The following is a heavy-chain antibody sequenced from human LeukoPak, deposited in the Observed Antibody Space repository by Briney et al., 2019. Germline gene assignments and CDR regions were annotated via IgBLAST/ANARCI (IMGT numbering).Heavy chain of an antibody. Sequence: GGSLRLSCAASGFTFSSYSMNWVRQAPGRGLEWVSYISSSSSTIYYADSVKGRFTISRDNAKNSLYLQMNSLRAEDTAVYYCARENPYYDFWSGYYLDYWGQGTLVTVSS. CDR1: GFTFSSYS. V-gene: IGHV3-48*04. D-gene: IGHD3-3*01. J-gene: IGHJ4*02. CDR3: ARENPYYDFWSGYYLDY. CDR2: ISSSSSTI.